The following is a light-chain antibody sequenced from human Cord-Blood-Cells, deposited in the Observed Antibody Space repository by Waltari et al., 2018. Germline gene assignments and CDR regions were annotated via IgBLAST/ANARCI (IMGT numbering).Light chain of an antibody. CDR2: EVS. CDR1: SSDVGGYNY. Sequence: QSALTQPPSASGSPGQSVTISCTGTSSDVGGYNYVSWYQQHPGKAPKLMIYEVSKRPAGVPVRCSGSKAGDTASLTVSGRQAEDEADYYCSSYAGSNVVFGGGTKLTVL. CDR3: SSYAGSNVV. J-gene: IGLJ2*01. V-gene: IGLV2-8*01.